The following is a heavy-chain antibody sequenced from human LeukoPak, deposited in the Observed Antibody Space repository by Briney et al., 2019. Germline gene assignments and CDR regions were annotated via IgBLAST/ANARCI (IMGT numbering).Heavy chain of an antibody. Sequence: PSETLSLTCAVYGGSFSGYYWSWIRQPPGKGLEWIGEINHSGSTNYNPSLKSRVTISVDTSKNQFSLKLSSVTAADTAVYYCARGIVVVVAGRYYMDVWGKGTTVTVSS. CDR3: ARGIVVVVAGRYYMDV. D-gene: IGHD2-15*01. V-gene: IGHV4-34*01. CDR2: INHSGST. CDR1: GGSFSGYY. J-gene: IGHJ6*03.